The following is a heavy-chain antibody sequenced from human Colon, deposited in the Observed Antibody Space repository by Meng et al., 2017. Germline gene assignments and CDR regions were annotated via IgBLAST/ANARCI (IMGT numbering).Heavy chain of an antibody. J-gene: IGHJ5*01. CDR3: AKDGGNARNWFDS. CDR2: IRSDGITT. CDR1: GFTFSNFW. Sequence: GESLKISCAASGFTFSNFWMHWVRQTPEKGLEWVSRIRSDGITTTYADSVKGRFSISRDNAKNTLYLQMDSLSAEDTGVYYCAKDGGNARNWFDSWGQGTRVTVSS. V-gene: IGHV3-74*01. D-gene: IGHD2-8*01.